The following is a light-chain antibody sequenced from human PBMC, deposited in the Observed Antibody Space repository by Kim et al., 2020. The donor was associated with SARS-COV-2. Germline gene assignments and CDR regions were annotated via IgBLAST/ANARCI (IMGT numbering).Light chain of an antibody. CDR2: AAS. CDR1: QSISTH. CDR3: QQTYSSLHIT. V-gene: IGKV1-39*01. Sequence: SGGDRANIPCRASQSISTHVHGYQQKPGKAPKLLIYAASTLEDGVPSRFVGGGSGTDFTLTIYSLQPEDFATYFCQQTYSSLHITFGQGTRLEIK. J-gene: IGKJ5*01.